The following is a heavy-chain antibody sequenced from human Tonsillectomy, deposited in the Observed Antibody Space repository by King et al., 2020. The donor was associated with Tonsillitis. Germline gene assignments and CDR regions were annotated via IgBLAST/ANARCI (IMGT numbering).Heavy chain of an antibody. Sequence: GQLVKSGVEVKKPGASVKVSCKTSGYTFLSYGISWVRQAPGQGLEWMGWISAYNGNTNYAQKLQGRVTMTTDASTSTAYMELRSLRSDDTAVYYCARDQGQQLVEGDFDYWGQGTLVTVSS. CDR1: GYTFLSYG. J-gene: IGHJ4*02. V-gene: IGHV1-18*01. CDR2: ISAYNGNT. CDR3: ARDQGQQLVEGDFDY. D-gene: IGHD6-13*01.